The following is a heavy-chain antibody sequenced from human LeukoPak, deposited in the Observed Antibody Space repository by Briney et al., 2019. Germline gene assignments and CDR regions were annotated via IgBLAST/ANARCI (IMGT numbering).Heavy chain of an antibody. V-gene: IGHV3-30*02. CDR2: IRYDGSNK. CDR3: AKVPSYCSSTSCLGDY. D-gene: IGHD2-2*01. Sequence: PGGSLRLSXAASGFTFSSYGMHWVRQAPGKGLEGVAFIRYDGSNKYYADSVKGRFTISRDNSKNTLYLQMNSLRAEDTAVYYCAKVPSYCSSTSCLGDYWGQGTLVTVSS. J-gene: IGHJ4*02. CDR1: GFTFSSYG.